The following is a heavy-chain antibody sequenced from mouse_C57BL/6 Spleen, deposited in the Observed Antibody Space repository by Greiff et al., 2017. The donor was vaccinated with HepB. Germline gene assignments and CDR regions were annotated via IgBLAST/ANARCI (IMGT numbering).Heavy chain of an antibody. CDR2: IDPSDSYT. J-gene: IGHJ2*01. CDR1: GYTFTSYW. Sequence: QVQLKQPGAELVKPGASVKLSCKASGYTFTSYWMQWVKQRPGQGLEWIGEIDPSDSYTNYNQKFKGKATLTVDTSSSTAYMQLSSLTSEDSAVYYCARGYSNFFDYWGQGTTLTVSS. CDR3: ARGYSNFFDY. D-gene: IGHD2-5*01. V-gene: IGHV1-50*01.